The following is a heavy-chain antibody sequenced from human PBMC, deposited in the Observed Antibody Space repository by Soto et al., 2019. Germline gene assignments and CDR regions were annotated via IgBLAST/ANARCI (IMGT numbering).Heavy chain of an antibody. CDR3: ARDMWSRGTLGLADY. CDR1: GFTLSGHA. D-gene: IGHD3-3*01. J-gene: IGHJ4*02. Sequence: QVQLVESGGDVVQPGTSLRLSCVASGFTLSGHAMHWVRQAPGEGLEWLAIIAADGSREYYADSVKGRFTISRDNSRNTLHLQLNSLIVEDTAIYYCARDMWSRGTLGLADYWGQGTLVTVSS. CDR2: IAADGSRE. V-gene: IGHV3-30-3*01.